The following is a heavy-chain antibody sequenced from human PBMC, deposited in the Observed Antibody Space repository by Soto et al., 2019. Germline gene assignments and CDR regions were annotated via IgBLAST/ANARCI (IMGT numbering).Heavy chain of an antibody. CDR3: TKSMTATNRYYYYGMDV. D-gene: IGHD2-21*02. CDR1: GFTFSSYA. CDR2: ISGSGGST. J-gene: IGHJ6*02. Sequence: GWSLRLSCAASGFTFSSYAMSWVRQAPGKGLERVSAISGSGGSTYYADSVKGRFTISRDNSKNTLYLQMNSLRAEDTAVYYCTKSMTATNRYYYYGMDVWGQGTTVTVS. V-gene: IGHV3-23*01.